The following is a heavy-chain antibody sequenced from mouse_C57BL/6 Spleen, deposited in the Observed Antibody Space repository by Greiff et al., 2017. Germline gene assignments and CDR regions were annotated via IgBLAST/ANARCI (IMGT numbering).Heavy chain of an antibody. Sequence: VQLQESGPELVKPGASVKLSCKASGYTFTSYDINWVKQRPGQGLEWIGWIYPRDGSTKYNEKFKGKATLTVDTSSSTAYMELHSLTSEDSAVYFCAKAQATLYYAMDYWGQGTSVTVSS. CDR2: IYPRDGST. J-gene: IGHJ4*01. V-gene: IGHV1-85*01. CDR1: GYTFTSYD. CDR3: AKAQATLYYAMDY. D-gene: IGHD3-2*02.